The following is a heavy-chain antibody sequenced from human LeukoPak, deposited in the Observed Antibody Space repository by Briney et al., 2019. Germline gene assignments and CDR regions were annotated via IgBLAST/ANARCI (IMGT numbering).Heavy chain of an antibody. Sequence: GGSLRLSCAASGFTFSSYSMNWVRQAPGKGLEWVSSISSSSSYIYYADSVKGRFTISRDNAKNSLYLQMNSLRVEDTAVYFCALTRGYSGYDLDSWGQGTLVTVSS. CDR1: GFTFSSYS. J-gene: IGHJ4*02. CDR2: ISSSSSYI. CDR3: ALTRGYSGYDLDS. V-gene: IGHV3-21*01. D-gene: IGHD5-12*01.